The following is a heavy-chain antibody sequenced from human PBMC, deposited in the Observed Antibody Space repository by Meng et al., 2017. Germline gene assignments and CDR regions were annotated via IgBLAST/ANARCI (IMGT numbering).Heavy chain of an antibody. CDR3: AREFGGRKTTVVTPVDY. CDR2: INPSSGGT. V-gene: IGHV1-2*06. Sequence: ASVKVSCKASGYTFTGYYMHWVRQAPGQGLEWMGRINPSSGGTNYAQKFQGRVTMTRDTSISTAYMELSRLRSDDTAVYYCAREFGGRKTTVVTPVDYWGQGTLVTVSS. D-gene: IGHD4-23*01. J-gene: IGHJ4*02. CDR1: GYTFTGYY.